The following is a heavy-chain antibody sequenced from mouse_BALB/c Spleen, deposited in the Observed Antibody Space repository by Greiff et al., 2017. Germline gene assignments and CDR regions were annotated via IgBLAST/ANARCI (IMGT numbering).Heavy chain of an antibody. CDR3: TRRTTVAFDY. J-gene: IGHJ2*01. D-gene: IGHD1-1*01. Sequence: QVQLQQSGAELVRPGASVTLSCKASGYTFTDYEMHWVKQTPVHGLEWIGAIDPETGGTAYNQKFKGKATLTADKSSSTVYMELRSLTSEDSAVYYCTRRTTVAFDYWGQGTTLTVSS. CDR2: IDPETGGT. CDR1: GYTFTDYE. V-gene: IGHV1-15*01.